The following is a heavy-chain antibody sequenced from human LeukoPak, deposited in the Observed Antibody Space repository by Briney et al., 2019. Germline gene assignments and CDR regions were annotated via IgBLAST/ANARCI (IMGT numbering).Heavy chain of an antibody. V-gene: IGHV3-9*03. CDR1: GFTFDDYA. D-gene: IGHD3-22*01. CDR2: ISWNSGSI. J-gene: IGHJ3*02. CDR3: AKGHDSSGYDAFDI. Sequence: GGSPRLSCAASGFTFDDYAMHWVRQAPGKGLEWVSGISWNSGSIGYADSVKGRFTISRDNAKNSLYLQMNSLRAEDMALYYCAKGHDSSGYDAFDIWGQGTMVTVSS.